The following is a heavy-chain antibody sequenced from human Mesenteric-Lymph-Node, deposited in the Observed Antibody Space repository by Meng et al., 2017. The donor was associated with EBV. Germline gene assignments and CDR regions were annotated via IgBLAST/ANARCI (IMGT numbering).Heavy chain of an antibody. CDR1: GFSFSDFG. Sequence: QGRLAGARGGRVQPVRALRLSCEALGFSFSDFGMDWVRQAPGKGLEWVAVVQYDGIYKYYADSVKGRFTISRDNSKNMVYLQMDSLRTEDTAVYYCAKAEATSFDYWGQGTLVTVSS. D-gene: IGHD1-26*01. CDR3: AKAEATSFDY. V-gene: IGHV3-30*18. CDR2: VQYDGIYK. J-gene: IGHJ4*02.